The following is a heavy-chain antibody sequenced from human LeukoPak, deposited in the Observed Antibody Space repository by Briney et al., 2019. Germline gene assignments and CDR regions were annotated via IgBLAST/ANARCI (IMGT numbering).Heavy chain of an antibody. CDR3: ARDGGFGFLAAFDI. J-gene: IGHJ3*02. CDR1: GFTSGSYS. CDR2: ISGSGSVS. V-gene: IGHV3-48*02. Sequence: GGSRSPSCAASGFTSGSYSMNWVRQAPGKGLGGISYISGSGSVSYYEDSVKGRFTISRDNAKNPLYLQMNSLRDEDTALYYCARDGGFGFLAAFDIWGQGTMVTVSS. D-gene: IGHD3-10*01.